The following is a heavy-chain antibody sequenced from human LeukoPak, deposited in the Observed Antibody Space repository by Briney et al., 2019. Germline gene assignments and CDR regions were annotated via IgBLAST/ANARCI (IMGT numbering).Heavy chain of an antibody. Sequence: GGSLRLSCAASRFTFSGYYMAWVRQTPGKGLEWVANINEDGSEKYYVDSVKGRFTISRDNVKNSLYLQMNSLRADDTAVYYCARALRGPDYWGQGTLVTVSS. CDR3: ARALRGPDY. V-gene: IGHV3-7*01. CDR1: RFTFSGYY. D-gene: IGHD4-17*01. J-gene: IGHJ4*02. CDR2: INEDGSEK.